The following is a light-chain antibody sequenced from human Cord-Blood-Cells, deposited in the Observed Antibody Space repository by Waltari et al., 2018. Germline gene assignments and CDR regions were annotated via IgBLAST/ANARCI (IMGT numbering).Light chain of an antibody. V-gene: IGKV3-15*01. Sequence: EIVMTQSPATLSVSPGERATLSCRASQSVSSNLAWYQQKPGQAPRLLIYGASTRATGIPARFSGGGSGTEFTLTISSLQSEDVAVYYCQQYNNWPYTFGQGTKLEIK. CDR2: GAS. CDR3: QQYNNWPYT. J-gene: IGKJ2*01. CDR1: QSVSSN.